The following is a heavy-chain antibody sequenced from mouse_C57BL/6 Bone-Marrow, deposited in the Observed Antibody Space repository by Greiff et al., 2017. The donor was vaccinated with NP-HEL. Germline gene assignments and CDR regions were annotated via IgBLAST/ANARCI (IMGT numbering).Heavy chain of an antibody. V-gene: IGHV1-15*01. Sequence: QVQLQQSGAELVRPGASVTLSCKASGYTFTDYEMHWVKQTPVHGLEWIGAIDPETGGTAYNQKFKGKAILTADKSSSTAYMELRSLTSEDSAVYYCTRYDGYYPYAMDYWGQGTSVTVSS. D-gene: IGHD2-3*01. CDR3: TRYDGYYPYAMDY. CDR2: IDPETGGT. J-gene: IGHJ4*01. CDR1: GYTFTDYE.